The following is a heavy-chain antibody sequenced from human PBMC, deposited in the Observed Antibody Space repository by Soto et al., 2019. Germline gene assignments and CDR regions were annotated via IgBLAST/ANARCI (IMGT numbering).Heavy chain of an antibody. CDR2: FYSSGSI. J-gene: IGHJ5*02. V-gene: IGHV4-31*03. D-gene: IGHD6-19*01. CDR1: GYSITAGGYY. CDR3: ARMYSSGSGWFHT. Sequence: SETLSLTCFVSGYSITAGGYYWSWIRHHPGKGLEWIGSFYSSGSIIYNPSLRSRVSISGDTSSNQFSMSLTSVTAADTARYYCARMYSSGSGWFHTWGQGTLVTVSS.